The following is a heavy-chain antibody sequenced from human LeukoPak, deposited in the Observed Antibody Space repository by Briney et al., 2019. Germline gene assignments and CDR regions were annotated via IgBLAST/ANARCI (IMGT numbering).Heavy chain of an antibody. CDR1: GDSIRTYY. CDR2: IYYSGST. J-gene: IGHJ4*02. CDR3: ARAWDRPTPFFDY. Sequence: SETLSLTCTVSGDSIRTYYWSWIRQPPGKGLEWIGYIYYSGSTNYNPSLKSRVTISVDTSKNQFSLKLSSVTAADTAVYYCARAWDRPTPFFDYWGQGTLVTVSS. V-gene: IGHV4-59*01. D-gene: IGHD1-26*01.